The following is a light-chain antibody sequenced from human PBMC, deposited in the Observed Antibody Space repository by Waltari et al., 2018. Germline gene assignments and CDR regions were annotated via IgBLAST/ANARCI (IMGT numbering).Light chain of an antibody. J-gene: IGKJ1*01. Sequence: EIVLTQSPGTLSLSPGDRATLSCRASQSVSSSHLAWYQQNPGQAPRLLIYGASSRATGIPDRFSGSGSGTDFTLTISRLEPEDFAVYYCQQYGSSPWTFGQGTKVEIK. V-gene: IGKV3-20*01. CDR1: QSVSSSH. CDR2: GAS. CDR3: QQYGSSPWT.